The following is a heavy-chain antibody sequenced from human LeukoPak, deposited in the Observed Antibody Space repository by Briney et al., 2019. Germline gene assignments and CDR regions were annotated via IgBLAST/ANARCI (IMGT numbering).Heavy chain of an antibody. CDR2: INPSGGST. J-gene: IGHJ4*02. D-gene: IGHD3-22*01. CDR1: GYTFTSYY. V-gene: IGHV1-46*01. Sequence: GASVKVSCKASGYTFTSYYMHWVRQAPGQGLEWMGIINPSGGSTSYAQKFQGRVTMTRDTSTSTVYMELSSLRSEDTAVYYCARDAGLYPPSYYYDSSGYFPLDYWGQGTLVTVSS. CDR3: ARDAGLYPPSYYYDSSGYFPLDY.